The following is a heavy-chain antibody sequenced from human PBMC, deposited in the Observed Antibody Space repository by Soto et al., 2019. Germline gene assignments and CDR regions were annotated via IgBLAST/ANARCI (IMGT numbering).Heavy chain of an antibody. CDR1: GYTFTTYA. CDR3: ARVADIVLIPALDY. V-gene: IGHV1-18*04. CDR2: ISTYNGDA. D-gene: IGHD2-8*02. Sequence: QVQLVQSGAELKRPGASVNVSCKASGYTFTTYALGWVRQAPGQGLEWMAWISTYNGDANSAQKSQDRVTMTPDTSPSTAYMELRRLRDDDTAVYYCARVADIVLIPALDYWGRGTLVIVSS. J-gene: IGHJ4*02.